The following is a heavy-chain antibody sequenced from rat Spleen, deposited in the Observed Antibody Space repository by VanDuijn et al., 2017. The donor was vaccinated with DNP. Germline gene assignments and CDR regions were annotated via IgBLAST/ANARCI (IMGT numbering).Heavy chain of an antibody. J-gene: IGHJ3*01. CDR3: AARYSSSWFAY. CDR2: ISFDGSST. Sequence: EVQLVESGGGLVQPGRSLKLSCAASGFTFSDYNMAWVRQAPKKGLEWVATISFDGSSTHYRDSVKGRFTISRDDAKNTLYLQMNSLRSEDTATYYCAARYSSSWFAYWGQGTLVTVSS. CDR1: GFTFSDYN. D-gene: IGHD1-2*01. V-gene: IGHV5-7*01.